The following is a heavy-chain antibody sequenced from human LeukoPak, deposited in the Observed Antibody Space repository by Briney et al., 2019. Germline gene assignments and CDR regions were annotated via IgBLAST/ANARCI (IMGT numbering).Heavy chain of an antibody. CDR3: ARGEGLRFLEWLPEYYFDY. D-gene: IGHD3-3*01. Sequence: GGSLRLSCAACGFTFSSYAMQWVRQAPGKGVEGVAVISYDGTNKYSADSVTPLFTISRDNSKNTLYLQMNSLRAEDTAVYYCARGEGLRFLEWLPEYYFDYGGQGTLVTVSP. V-gene: IGHV3-30*01. CDR2: ISYDGTNK. CDR1: GFTFSSYA. J-gene: IGHJ4*02.